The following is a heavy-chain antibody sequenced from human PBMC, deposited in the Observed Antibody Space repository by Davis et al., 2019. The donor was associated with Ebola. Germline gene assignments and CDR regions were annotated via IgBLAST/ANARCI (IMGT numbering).Heavy chain of an antibody. V-gene: IGHV1-2*02. J-gene: IGHJ6*02. CDR3: ARVVGSSSPGTGYYYYYGMDV. D-gene: IGHD6-13*01. CDR2: INPNSGGT. CDR1: GYTFTSYY. Sequence: ASVKVSCKASGYTFTSYYMHWVRQAPGQGLEWMGWINPNSGGTNYAQKFQGRVTMTRDTSISTAYMELSRLRSDDTAVYYCARVVGSSSPGTGYYYYYGMDVWGQGTTVTVSS.